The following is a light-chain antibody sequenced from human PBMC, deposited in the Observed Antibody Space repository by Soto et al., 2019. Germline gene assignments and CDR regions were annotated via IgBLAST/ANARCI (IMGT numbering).Light chain of an antibody. CDR1: SGHTNYA. J-gene: IGLJ3*02. CDR2: VNSDGRH. CDR3: LTWGAGIWV. Sequence: QSVLTQSPSASASLGASVKLTCTLSSGHTNYAIAWHQLQPEKGPRYLMKVNSDGRHSKGDGIPDRFSGSSSGAERYLTISSLRSEDEADYYCLTWGAGIWVFGGGTKLTVL. V-gene: IGLV4-69*01.